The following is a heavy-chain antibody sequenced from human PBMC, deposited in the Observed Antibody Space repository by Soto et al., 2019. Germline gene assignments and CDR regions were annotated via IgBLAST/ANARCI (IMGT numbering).Heavy chain of an antibody. CDR1: GFSLSINGVA. CDR3: AHKRDVSRGFKY. J-gene: IGHJ4*02. D-gene: IGHD3-10*01. Sequence: QSTLKESGPTLVKPTQTLTLTCTLSGFSLSINGVAVGCIRQPPGQALEWLALIYWDDDQRYNPSLKNRLTITKDTSRNQVVLTMTNMDPVDTATYYCAHKRDVSRGFKYWGQGTLVTVSS. V-gene: IGHV2-5*02. CDR2: IYWDDDQ.